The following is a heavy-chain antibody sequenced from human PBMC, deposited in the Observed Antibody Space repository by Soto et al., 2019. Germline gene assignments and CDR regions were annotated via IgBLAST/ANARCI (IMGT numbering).Heavy chain of an antibody. D-gene: IGHD2-21*02. V-gene: IGHV4-30-4*01. CDR2: IYYSGST. CDR3: ARDRGVTSPLADP. CDR1: GGSISSGDYY. Sequence: SETLSLTCTVSGGSISSGDYYWSWIRQPPGKGLEWIGYIYYSGSTHYNPSLKSRVTISVDTSKNQFSLKLSSVTAADTAVYYCARDRGVTSPLADPWGQGTLVTVSS. J-gene: IGHJ5*02.